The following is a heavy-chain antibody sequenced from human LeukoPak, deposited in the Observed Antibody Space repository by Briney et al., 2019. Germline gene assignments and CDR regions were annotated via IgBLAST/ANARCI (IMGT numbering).Heavy chain of an antibody. CDR3: ARTTYYYDSSGYYRARVYFDY. CDR1: GGSISSYY. Sequence: SETLSLTCTVSGGSISSYYWSWIRQPPGKGLEWIGYIYYSGSTNYNPSLKSRVTISVDTSKNQFSLKLSSVTAADTAVYYCARTTYYYDSSGYYRARVYFDYWGQGTLVTVSS. CDR2: IYYSGST. V-gene: IGHV4-59*01. J-gene: IGHJ4*02. D-gene: IGHD3-22*01.